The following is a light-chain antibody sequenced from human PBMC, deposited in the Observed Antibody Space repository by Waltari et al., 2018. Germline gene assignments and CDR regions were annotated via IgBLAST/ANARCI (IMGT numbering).Light chain of an antibody. CDR1: ADNVDILYL. CDR3: CSFAGYGIYV. Sequence: QSALTQPASVSGSLGQSITISCSETADNVDILYLVSWYQRHPGRAPRLLIYDITQRTSGISDRFSGSKSGKKASLTISGLQAEDEADYYCCSFAGYGIYVFGSGTHVTVL. J-gene: IGLJ1*01. V-gene: IGLV2-23*02. CDR2: DIT.